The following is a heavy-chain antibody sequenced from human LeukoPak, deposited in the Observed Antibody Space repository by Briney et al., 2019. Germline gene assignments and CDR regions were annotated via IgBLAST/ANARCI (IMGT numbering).Heavy chain of an antibody. Sequence: ASVKVSCKASGYTFTGYYMHWVRQAPGQGLEWMGWINPNSGGTNYAQKFQGRVTMTRDTSTSTAYMELRSLRSDDTAVYYCARGRGYSCGYALLWGQGTLVTVSS. V-gene: IGHV1-2*02. CDR2: INPNSGGT. J-gene: IGHJ4*02. D-gene: IGHD5-18*01. CDR3: ARGRGYSCGYALL. CDR1: GYTFTGYY.